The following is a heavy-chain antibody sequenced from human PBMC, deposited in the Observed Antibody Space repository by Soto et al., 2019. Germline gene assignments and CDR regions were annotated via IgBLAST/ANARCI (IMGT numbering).Heavy chain of an antibody. D-gene: IGHD3-10*01. V-gene: IGHV4-61*08. J-gene: IGHJ4*02. CDR2: IYYSGST. Sequence: SETPSLTCTVSGGSISSGGYYWSWIRQHPGKGLEWIGYIYYSGSTNYNPSLKSRVTISVDTSKNQFSLKLSSVTAADTAVYYCARAPRGNYGYPSYFDYWGRGTLVTVSS. CDR3: ARAPRGNYGYPSYFDY. CDR1: GGSISSGGYY.